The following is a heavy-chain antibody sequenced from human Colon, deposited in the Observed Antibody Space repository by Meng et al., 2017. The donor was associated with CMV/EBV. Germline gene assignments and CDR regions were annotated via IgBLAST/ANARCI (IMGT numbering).Heavy chain of an antibody. D-gene: IGHD1-1*01. V-gene: IGHV3-23*01. CDR3: TRAGNFYFEY. J-gene: IGHJ4*02. CDR1: RFAFRSYA. Sequence: GGVQPGGSLRLSSAASRFAFRSYAMRWVRQAPGRGLEWVCDADSVKGRFTISRDNAKNTLYLQMNSLRDEDTAIYYCTRAGNFYFEYWGQGTLVTVS.